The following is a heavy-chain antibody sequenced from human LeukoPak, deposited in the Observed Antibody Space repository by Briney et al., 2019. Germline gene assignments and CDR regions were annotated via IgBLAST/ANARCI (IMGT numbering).Heavy chain of an antibody. V-gene: IGHV1-18*01. CDR2: ISAYNGNT. J-gene: IGHJ3*02. CDR3: ARRYYYDSRSSSDAFDI. CDR1: GYTFTSYG. D-gene: IGHD3-22*01. Sequence: GASVTVSCKASGYTFTSYGISWVRQAPGQGLEWMGWISAYNGNTNYAQKLQGRVTMTTDTSTSTAYMELRSLRSDDTAVYYCARRYYYDSRSSSDAFDIWGQGTMVTVSS.